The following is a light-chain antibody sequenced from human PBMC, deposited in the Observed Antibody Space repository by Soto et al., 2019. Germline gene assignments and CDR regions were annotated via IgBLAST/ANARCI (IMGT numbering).Light chain of an antibody. Sequence: DIVMTQSPDSLAVSLGERATINCKSSQSVFYSSNNKNYLAWYQQKPGQPPRLLIYWASTRESGVPDRFSGSGSGPDFTLTISSLQAEDVAVYYCQQYYNTPLTFGPGTKVDIK. J-gene: IGKJ3*01. CDR2: WAS. CDR1: QSVFYSSNNKNY. CDR3: QQYYNTPLT. V-gene: IGKV4-1*01.